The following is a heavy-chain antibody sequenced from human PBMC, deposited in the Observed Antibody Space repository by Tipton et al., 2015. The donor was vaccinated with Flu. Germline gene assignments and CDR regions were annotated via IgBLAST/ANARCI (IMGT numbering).Heavy chain of an antibody. J-gene: IGHJ3*02. CDR3: ARVALRSDYYGSGTIPRYFAFDI. D-gene: IGHD3-10*01. CDR1: GGSISSYY. Sequence: TLSLTCTVSGGSISSYYWSWIRQPPGKRLEWIGYIYYSGSTNYNPSLKSRVTISVDTSKNQFSLKLSSVTAADTAVYYCARVALRSDYYGSGTIPRYFAFDIWGQGTMVTVSS. V-gene: IGHV4-59*01. CDR2: IYYSGST.